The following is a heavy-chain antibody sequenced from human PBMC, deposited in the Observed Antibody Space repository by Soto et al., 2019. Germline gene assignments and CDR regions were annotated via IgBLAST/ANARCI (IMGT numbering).Heavy chain of an antibody. CDR3: AREGILGLFDAYDL. V-gene: IGHV1-8*01. D-gene: IGHD3-3*01. CDR2: MNPNSGNT. J-gene: IGHJ3*01. Sequence: ASVKVSCKASGYTFTSYDINWVRQATGQGLEWMGWMNPNSGNTGYAQKFQGRVTMTRNTSISTAYMELSSLRSEDTAVYLCAREGILGLFDAYDLWGQGTMVTVSS. CDR1: GYTFTSYD.